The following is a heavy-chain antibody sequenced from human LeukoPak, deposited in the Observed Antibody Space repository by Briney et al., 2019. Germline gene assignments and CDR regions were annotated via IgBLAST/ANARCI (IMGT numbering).Heavy chain of an antibody. J-gene: IGHJ4*02. CDR1: GYIFTGYY. CDR2: SNPTSGST. V-gene: IGHV1-2*02. D-gene: IGHD5-12*01. CDR3: ARGPGGGYDWLGY. Sequence: EASVKVSCKASGYIFTGYYLHWVRQAPGQGLEWMGWSNPTSGSTNYAQNFQGRVTMTRDTSISTAYMELSRLRSDDTAVYYCARGPGGGYDWLGYWGQGTLVTVSP.